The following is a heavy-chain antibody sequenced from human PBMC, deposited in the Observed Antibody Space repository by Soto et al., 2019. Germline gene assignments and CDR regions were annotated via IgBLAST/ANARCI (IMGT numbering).Heavy chain of an antibody. CDR2: ISGSGGST. V-gene: IGHV3-23*01. CDR3: AKDRPRWLHRL. J-gene: IGHJ4*02. Sequence: PGVSLRLSCAASVYTFSSYNMSWVRQAPGKGLEWVSAISGSGGSTYYADSVKGRFTISRDNSKNTLYLQMNSLRAEDTAVYYCAKDRPRWLHRLWGQGTLVTVSS. CDR1: VYTFSSYN. D-gene: IGHD5-12*01.